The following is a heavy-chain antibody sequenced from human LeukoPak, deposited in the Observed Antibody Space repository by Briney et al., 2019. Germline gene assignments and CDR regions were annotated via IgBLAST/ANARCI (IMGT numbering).Heavy chain of an antibody. CDR1: GGTFSSYA. CDR2: IIPIFGTA. J-gene: IGHJ5*02. CDR3: ARDNTWFGELFPNRFDP. V-gene: IGHV1-69*05. D-gene: IGHD3-10*01. Sequence: SVKVSCKASGGTFSSYAISWVRQAPGQGLEWMGGIIPIFGTANYAQKFQGRVTITTDESTSTAYMELSSLRSEDTAVYYCARDNTWFGELFPNRFDPWGQGTLVAVSS.